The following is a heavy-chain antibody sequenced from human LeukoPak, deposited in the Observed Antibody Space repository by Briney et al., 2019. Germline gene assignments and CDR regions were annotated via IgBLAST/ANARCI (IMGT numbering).Heavy chain of an antibody. V-gene: IGHV3-7*01. CDR3: AKDGYDYVWGSYRSEYFQH. Sequence: GGSLRLSCAASGFTFTTYWMTWVRQAPGKGLEWVANINQDGTEKYYVDSVKGRFTISRDNSKNTLYLQMNSLRAEDTAVYYCAKDGYDYVWGSYRSEYFQHWGQGTLVTVSS. D-gene: IGHD3-16*02. J-gene: IGHJ1*01. CDR2: INQDGTEK. CDR1: GFTFTTYW.